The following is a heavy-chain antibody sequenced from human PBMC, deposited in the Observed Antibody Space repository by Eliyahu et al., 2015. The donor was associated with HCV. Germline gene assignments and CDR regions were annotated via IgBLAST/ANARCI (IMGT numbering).Heavy chain of an antibody. D-gene: IGHD6-19*01. V-gene: IGHV4-59*01. CDR2: IHYSGST. Sequence: QVQLQESGPGLVKPSETLXLTCPVPGASXHPSHWSGXRQPPGKGPEWIGFIHYSGSTNYNPSLKSRVTISVDTSKNHFSLKLTSVTAADTAVYYCASGGGGIAVAGTGGWFDPWGQGTLVTVSS. J-gene: IGHJ5*02. CDR1: GASXHPSH. CDR3: ASGGGGIAVAGTGGWFDP.